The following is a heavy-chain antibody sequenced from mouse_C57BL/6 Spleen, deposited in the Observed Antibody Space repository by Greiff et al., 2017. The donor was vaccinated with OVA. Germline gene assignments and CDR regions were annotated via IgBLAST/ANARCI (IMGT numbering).Heavy chain of an antibody. J-gene: IGHJ3*01. CDR2: ISSGSSTI. D-gene: IGHD2-4*01. Sequence: EVKVVESGGGLVKPGGSLKLSCAASGFTFSDYGMHWVRQAPEKGLEWVAYISSGSSTIYYADTVKGRFTISRDNAKNTLFLQMTSLRSEDTAMYYCARPYDYDGAWFAYWGQGTLVTVSA. V-gene: IGHV5-17*01. CDR3: ARPYDYDGAWFAY. CDR1: GFTFSDYG.